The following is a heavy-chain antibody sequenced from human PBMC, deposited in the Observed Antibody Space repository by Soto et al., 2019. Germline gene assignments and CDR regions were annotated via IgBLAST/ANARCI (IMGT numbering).Heavy chain of an antibody. Sequence: QVQLVQSGAEVKKPGSSVKVSCKASGGTFSSYAISWVRQAPGQGLEWMGGIIPIFGTANYAQKFQGRVTIPADESTSTAYMELSSLRSEDTAVYYCARSFLRGYSYGHRGAWFDPWGQGTLVTVSS. CDR1: GGTFSSYA. D-gene: IGHD5-18*01. CDR2: IIPIFGTA. J-gene: IGHJ5*02. CDR3: ARSFLRGYSYGHRGAWFDP. V-gene: IGHV1-69*01.